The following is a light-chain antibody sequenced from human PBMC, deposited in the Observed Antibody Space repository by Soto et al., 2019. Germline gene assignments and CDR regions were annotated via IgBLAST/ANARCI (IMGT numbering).Light chain of an antibody. Sequence: QSVLTQPPSASGTPGQRVTISCSGSSSNIGSNHVYWYQQFPGTAPKLLIDRNNQRPSGVPDRFSGSKSGTSASLAISGLRSEDGADYYCAAWDDSLSGRWVFGGGTKLTVL. CDR2: RNN. V-gene: IGLV1-47*01. CDR3: AAWDDSLSGRWV. J-gene: IGLJ3*02. CDR1: SSNIGSNH.